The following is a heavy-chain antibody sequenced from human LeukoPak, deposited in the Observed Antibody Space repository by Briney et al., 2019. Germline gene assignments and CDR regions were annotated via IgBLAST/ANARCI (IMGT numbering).Heavy chain of an antibody. CDR3: TRDSSEHDYGDYVPKPVRSGYYYYGMDV. CDR1: GFTFGDYA. Sequence: PGGSLRLSCTASGFTFGDYAMSWVRQAPGKGLEWVGFIRSKAYGGTTEYAASVKGRFTISRDDSKSIAYLQMNGLKTEDTAVYYCTRDSSEHDYGDYVPKPVRSGYYYYGMDVWGQGTTVTVSS. D-gene: IGHD4-17*01. J-gene: IGHJ6*02. V-gene: IGHV3-49*04. CDR2: IRSKAYGGTT.